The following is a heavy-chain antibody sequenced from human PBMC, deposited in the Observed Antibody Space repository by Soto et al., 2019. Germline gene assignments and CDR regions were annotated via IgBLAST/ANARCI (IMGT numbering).Heavy chain of an antibody. CDR1: GFTFSNYA. V-gene: IGHV3-64D*06. CDR2: ISSNGGST. CDR3: VKGDGRYVPSY. D-gene: IGHD2-2*01. Sequence: GGSLRLSCSASGFTFSNYAMHWVRQAPGKGLEYVSVISSNGGSTYYADSVKGRFTISRDNSKNTLYLQMSSLRAEDTAVYYYVKGDGRYVPSYWGQGSLVIGSS. J-gene: IGHJ4*02.